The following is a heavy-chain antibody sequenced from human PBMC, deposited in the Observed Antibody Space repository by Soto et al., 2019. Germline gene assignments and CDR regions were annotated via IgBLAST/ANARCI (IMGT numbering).Heavy chain of an antibody. CDR2: ITGSGGRT. D-gene: IGHD4-17*01. CDR1: GFTFSSYA. Sequence: EVHLLESGGGLVQPGGSLRLSCEASGFTFSSYAMTWVRQAPGRGLEGVSGITGSGGRTYYADSVKGRFTISRDNSKSTLYLQMNSLRAEDTAVYYCAKDTRYGDYVRWFDSWGQGNLVTVSS. CDR3: AKDTRYGDYVRWFDS. J-gene: IGHJ5*01. V-gene: IGHV3-23*01.